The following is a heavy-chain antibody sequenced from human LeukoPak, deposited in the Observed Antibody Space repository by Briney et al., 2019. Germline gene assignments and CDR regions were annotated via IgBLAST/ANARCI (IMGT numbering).Heavy chain of an antibody. V-gene: IGHV3-23*01. CDR2: MRSGDGDA. Sequence: PGGSLGLSCVASGFTFSNYAMSWVRQASGKGLEWVAVMRSGDGDATYADSVRGRFTISRDNSKNRLDLQMNSLRAEDTAVYYCAKLSAVAAPTFLDYWGQGTLVTVSS. CDR3: AKLSAVAAPTFLDY. J-gene: IGHJ4*02. CDR1: GFTFSNYA. D-gene: IGHD6-19*01.